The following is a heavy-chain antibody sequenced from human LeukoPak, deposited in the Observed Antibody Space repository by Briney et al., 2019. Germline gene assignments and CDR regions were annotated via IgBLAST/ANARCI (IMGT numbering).Heavy chain of an antibody. Sequence: SETLSLTCAVYGGSFSGYYWSWIRQPPGKGLEWIGEINHSGYTNYNPSLKSRVTISVDTSKNQFSLKLSSLTAADTAVYYCVRAVISFGAAVAKGFDCWGQGTLVTVSS. J-gene: IGHJ4*02. V-gene: IGHV4-34*01. CDR2: INHSGYT. CDR3: VRAVISFGAAVAKGFDC. CDR1: GGSFSGYY. D-gene: IGHD3-16*01.